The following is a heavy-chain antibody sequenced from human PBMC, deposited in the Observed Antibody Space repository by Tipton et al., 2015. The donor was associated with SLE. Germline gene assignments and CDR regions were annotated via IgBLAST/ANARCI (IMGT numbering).Heavy chain of an antibody. Sequence: TLSLTCTVSGDSISSGDYSWSWIRQSPGRGLEWIGYISYSGSTLYNPSLKSRVTISVDTSKNQLSLKLSSVTAADTAVYYCARDGHRAGEFDYWGQGTLVTVSS. V-gene: IGHV4-30-4*01. D-gene: IGHD6-13*01. CDR2: ISYSGST. CDR3: ARDGHRAGEFDY. J-gene: IGHJ4*02. CDR1: GDSISSGDYS.